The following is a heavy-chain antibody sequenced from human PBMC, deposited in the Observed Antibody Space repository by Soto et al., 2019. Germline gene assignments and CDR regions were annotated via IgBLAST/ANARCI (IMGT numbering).Heavy chain of an antibody. CDR2: INPQTGGT. CDR1: GYTFTGYY. J-gene: IGHJ6*02. D-gene: IGHD2-2*01. CDR3: AKERYQVISGGIHV. Sequence: GASVKVSCKASGYTFTGYYIHWVREAPGQGLEWMGWINPQTGGTSYAQKLQGRVTLSRDTSINTAYLELSRLRFDDAAVYFCAKERYQVISGGIHVWGQGTSVTVSS. V-gene: IGHV1-2*02.